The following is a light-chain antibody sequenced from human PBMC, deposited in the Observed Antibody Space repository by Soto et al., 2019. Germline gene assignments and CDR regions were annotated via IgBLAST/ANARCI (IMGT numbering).Light chain of an antibody. CDR3: QQSYNSPFN. V-gene: IGKV1-39*01. J-gene: IGKJ3*01. CDR1: RTITMY. Sequence: EIQMTQSPSSLSASVGDRVTITCRASRTITMYLNWYQQKSGQAHKXLINAASTLRSGVPSRFSGSGSGTDLTITIDSLQPEDFETYYCQQSYNSPFNFGPGTKVDIK. CDR2: AAS.